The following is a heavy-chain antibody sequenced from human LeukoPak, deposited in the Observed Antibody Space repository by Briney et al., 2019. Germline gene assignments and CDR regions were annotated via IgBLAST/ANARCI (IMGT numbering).Heavy chain of an antibody. V-gene: IGHV3-30*02. CDR1: GFIFSTYG. CDR2: IRYDGTNE. D-gene: IGHD6-13*01. Sequence: PGGSLSLSCAASGFIFSTYGMHWVRQAPGRGREWVAFIRYDGTNEYYKDSVKGRFTISRDNSNNILYLQMSSLRVEDTAVYYCAKGDTSTWYNVDYWGQGILVTVSS. CDR3: AKGDTSTWYNVDY. J-gene: IGHJ4*02.